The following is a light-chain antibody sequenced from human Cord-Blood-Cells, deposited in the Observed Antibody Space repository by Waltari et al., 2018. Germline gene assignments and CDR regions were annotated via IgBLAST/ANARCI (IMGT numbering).Light chain of an antibody. Sequence: EIVLTQSPATLSLSPGERATLSCRASQSVSSYLAWYQQKPGQAPRLLIYDASNRATGIPGSFSGSGSGTDFTLTISGLEPEDFAVYYCQQRSNWPPITFGQGTRLEIK. CDR2: DAS. CDR1: QSVSSY. J-gene: IGKJ5*01. V-gene: IGKV3-11*01. CDR3: QQRSNWPPIT.